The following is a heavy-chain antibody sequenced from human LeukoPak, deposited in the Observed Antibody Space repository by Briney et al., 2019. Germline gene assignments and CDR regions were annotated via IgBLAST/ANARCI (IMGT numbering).Heavy chain of an antibody. CDR1: GYTFTRYD. J-gene: IGHJ3*02. Sequence: EASVKDSCKTSGYTFTRYDINWVRQATGQRLEWMGWMNPNSGHTAYAPKFQGRVTFTRNTSVSTAYMELDILRSEDTAVYFCARSYGVKKAQEFDIWGQGTMVTVSS. V-gene: IGHV1-8*03. D-gene: IGHD4-17*01. CDR2: MNPNSGHT. CDR3: ARSYGVKKAQEFDI.